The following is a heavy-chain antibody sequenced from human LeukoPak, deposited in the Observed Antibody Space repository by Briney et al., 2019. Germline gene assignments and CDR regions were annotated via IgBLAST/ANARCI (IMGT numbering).Heavy chain of an antibody. CDR1: GGSISSGDYY. Sequence: SETLSLTCTVSGGSISSGDYYWSWIRQPPGKGLEWIGYIYYSGSTYYNPSLKSRVTISVDTSKNQFSLKLSSVTAADTAVYYCARAPIKTTYQLPIDLFTRQQDATFGYWGQGTLVTVSS. J-gene: IGHJ4*02. CDR3: ARAPIKTTYQLPIDLFTRQQDATFGY. V-gene: IGHV4-30-4*08. CDR2: IYYSGST. D-gene: IGHD2-2*01.